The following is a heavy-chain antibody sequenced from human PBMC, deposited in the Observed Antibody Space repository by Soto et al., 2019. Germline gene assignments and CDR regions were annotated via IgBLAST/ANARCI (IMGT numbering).Heavy chain of an antibody. V-gene: IGHV3-48*02. Sequence: QPGGSLRLSCAASGFTFTSYSMNWVRQAPGRGLEWVSYITSKSTTIKYADSVKGRFTVSRDNAKNSLYLQLNSLRDEDTAVYYCAREMGACSDSSCYPGPYDSWGQGTLVTVSS. D-gene: IGHD3-16*01. CDR2: ITSKSTTI. J-gene: IGHJ5*02. CDR3: AREMGACSDSSCYPGPYDS. CDR1: GFTFTSYS.